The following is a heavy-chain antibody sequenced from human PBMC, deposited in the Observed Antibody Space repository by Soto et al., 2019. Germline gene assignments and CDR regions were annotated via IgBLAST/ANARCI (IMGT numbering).Heavy chain of an antibody. V-gene: IGHV3-30*03. J-gene: IGHJ4*02. Sequence: PGGSLRFSCAASVFTFSRNDMHWVRQGPGKGLEWVAGISYDGNKKYYADSVKGRFTISRDNSKNRLYLQMHSLRAEDTAVYYCEDFSGNYDSSGYYPELEDWGKGT. D-gene: IGHD3-22*01. CDR1: VFTFSRND. CDR2: ISYDGNKK. CDR3: EDFSGNYDSSGYYPELED.